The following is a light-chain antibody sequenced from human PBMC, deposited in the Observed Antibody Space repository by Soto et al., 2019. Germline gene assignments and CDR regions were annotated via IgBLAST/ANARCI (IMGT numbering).Light chain of an antibody. CDR2: AAS. CDR1: QSVSVNS. V-gene: IGKV3-20*01. J-gene: IGKJ3*01. CDR3: QQYGGLPVT. Sequence: EIVLTQSPGTLSLSPGERATLSCRASQSVSVNSLAWYQQKGGQAPRLLIYAASTRATGVPDRFSGTGSGTDFALTIIRLETDDSAVYYCQQYGGLPVTFGPGTKVDIK.